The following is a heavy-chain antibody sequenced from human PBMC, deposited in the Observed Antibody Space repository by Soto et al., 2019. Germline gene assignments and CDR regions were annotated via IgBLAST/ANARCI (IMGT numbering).Heavy chain of an antibody. CDR2: ISSSSSHT. D-gene: IGHD1-26*01. V-gene: IGHV3-11*03. CDR3: AGASWGADYYYYGMDV. CDR1: GFTFSDYY. Sequence: GGSLRLSCAASGFTFSDYYMSWIRQAPGKGLEWVSYISSSSSHTNYADSVKGRFTISRDNAKNSLYLQMNSLRAEDTAVYYCAGASWGADYYYYGMDVWGQGTTVTVSS. J-gene: IGHJ6*02.